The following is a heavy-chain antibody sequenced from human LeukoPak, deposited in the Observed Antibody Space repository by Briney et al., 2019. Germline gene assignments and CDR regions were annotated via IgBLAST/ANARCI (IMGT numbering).Heavy chain of an antibody. CDR1: GFTFSSYG. J-gene: IGHJ6*02. CDR2: IWYDGSNK. V-gene: IGHV3-33*01. D-gene: IGHD3-9*01. Sequence: QPGRSLRLSRAASGFTFSSYGMHWVRQAPGKGLGWVAVIWYDGSNKYYADSVKGRFTISRDNSKNTLYLQMNSLRAEDRAAYYSARDLTPRYFDWLPLPNYYYYGMDVWGQGTTVTVSS. CDR3: ARDLTPRYFDWLPLPNYYYYGMDV.